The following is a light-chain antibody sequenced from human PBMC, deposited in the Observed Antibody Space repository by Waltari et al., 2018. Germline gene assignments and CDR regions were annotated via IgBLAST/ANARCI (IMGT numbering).Light chain of an antibody. V-gene: IGKV3-20*01. Sequence: EIVLTRSPGTLSLSPGERATLPCRASQGVGKYLAWYQQRPGQAPRLLLYHASIRATGIPDRFSGSGFGTDFSLTISRLEPEDFAVYYCQKYDFLPATFGQGTTVEIK. CDR1: QGVGKY. CDR2: HAS. J-gene: IGKJ1*01. CDR3: QKYDFLPAT.